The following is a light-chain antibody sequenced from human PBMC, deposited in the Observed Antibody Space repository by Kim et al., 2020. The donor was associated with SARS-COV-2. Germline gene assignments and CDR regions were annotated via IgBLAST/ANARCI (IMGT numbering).Light chain of an antibody. V-gene: IGLV3-21*01. J-gene: IGLJ2*01. CDR3: QVWESTSDHVV. CDR1: NIGTKS. Sequence: SYELTQPPSVSVAPGKTARITCGGSNIGTKSVHWYQQKPGQAPVLVIYYDSDRPSGIPERFSGSNSGNTATLTISRVEAGDEADYYCQVWESTSDHVVFG. CDR2: YDS.